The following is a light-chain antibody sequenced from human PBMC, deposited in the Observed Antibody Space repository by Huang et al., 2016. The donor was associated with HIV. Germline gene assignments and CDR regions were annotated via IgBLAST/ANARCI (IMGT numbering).Light chain of an antibody. CDR1: QSVSNS. V-gene: IGKV1-39*01. CDR3: QQTYSPPPWT. CDR2: AAS. J-gene: IGKJ1*01. Sequence: DIQMTQSPSSLSASIGDRVTITCRASQSVSNSLNWYQQKPGEAPKVLIYAASTLQSLVPSRFSGTGSGTYFTLTITRLQPEDFATYYCQQTYSPPPWTFGQGTKVEMK.